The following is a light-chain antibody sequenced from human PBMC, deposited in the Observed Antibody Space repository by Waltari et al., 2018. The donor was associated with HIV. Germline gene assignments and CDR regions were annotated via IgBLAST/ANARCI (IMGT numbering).Light chain of an antibody. V-gene: IGLV2-11*01. Sequence: QSALTQPRSVSGSPGQSVTISCTGTSSDVGGYNYVSWYQQHPDKAPKLIIYDVIERPSGVPDRFSGSKSGNTASLTISGLQAEDEADYYCCSYAGIYTPVVFGGGTKLTVL. CDR1: SSDVGGYNY. CDR2: DVI. CDR3: CSYAGIYTPVV. J-gene: IGLJ2*01.